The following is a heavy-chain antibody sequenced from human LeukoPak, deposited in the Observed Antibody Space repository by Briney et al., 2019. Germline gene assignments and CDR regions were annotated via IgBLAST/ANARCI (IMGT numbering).Heavy chain of an antibody. D-gene: IGHD6-19*01. Sequence: PGGSLRLSCVGSEVTFTLSSMHWVRQAPGRGLEWVAFISSDGSNKYYTASVKGRFTISRDNSKNTFYLQLDSLRAEDTAVHYCAREGGSSSAFDYWGQGTLVTVSS. CDR2: ISSDGSNK. CDR3: AREGGSSSAFDY. V-gene: IGHV3-30*03. J-gene: IGHJ4*02. CDR1: EVTFTLSS.